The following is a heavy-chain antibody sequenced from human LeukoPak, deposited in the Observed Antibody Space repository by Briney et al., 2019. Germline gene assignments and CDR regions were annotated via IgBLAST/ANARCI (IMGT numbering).Heavy chain of an antibody. CDR3: ANHNGYYFDY. CDR1: GFTFSNYA. D-gene: IGHD1-1*01. V-gene: IGHV3-23*01. CDR2: ISGSGGST. J-gene: IGHJ4*02. Sequence: GGSLRLSCAASGFTFSNYAMSWVRQGPGKGLEWVSGISGSGGSTYYADYVKGRFTISRDNSKNTLYLQMNSLRVEDTAVYYCANHNGYYFDYWGQGTLVTVSS.